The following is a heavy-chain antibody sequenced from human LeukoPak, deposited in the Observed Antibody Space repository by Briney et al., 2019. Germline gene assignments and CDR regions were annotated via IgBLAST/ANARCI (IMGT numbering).Heavy chain of an antibody. Sequence: PGGSLRLSCAASGFTFSSYAMTWVRQAPGKGLEWVSEISGSGGSTYYADSVKGRLTISRDNSRNTLYLQVNSLRAEDTAVYYCAKGKFDSSGYYFNYFDYWGQRTLVTVSS. CDR3: AKGKFDSSGYYFNYFDY. D-gene: IGHD3-22*01. CDR2: ISGSGGST. CDR1: GFTFSSYA. J-gene: IGHJ4*02. V-gene: IGHV3-23*01.